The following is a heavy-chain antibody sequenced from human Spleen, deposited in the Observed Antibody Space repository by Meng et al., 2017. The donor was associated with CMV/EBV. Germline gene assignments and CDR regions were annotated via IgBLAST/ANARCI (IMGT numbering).Heavy chain of an antibody. CDR3: ARSLRFLEWLSLDY. CDR2: IRLDENNK. V-gene: IGHV3-30*02. J-gene: IGHJ4*02. D-gene: IGHD3-3*01. CDR1: GFTFNNYA. Sequence: GESLKISCSASGFTFNNYAMTWVRQAPGKGLEWVTFIRLDENNKYYADSVKGRFTISRDNSKNTLYLQMNSLRAEDTAVYYCARSLRFLEWLSLDYWGQGTLVTVSS.